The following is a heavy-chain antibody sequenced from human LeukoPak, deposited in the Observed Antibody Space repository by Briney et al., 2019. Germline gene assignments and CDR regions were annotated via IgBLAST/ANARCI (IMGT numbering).Heavy chain of an antibody. Sequence: PSETLSLTCTVSGGSISTYYWNWIRQSPGKGLEWIGYMYYSGSTNYNPSLKSRVTISVDTTKNESSLKLSSVTAADTAVYYCARTPATTWTNHFDYWGQGTLVTVSS. CDR2: MYYSGST. V-gene: IGHV4-59*01. CDR3: ARTPATTWTNHFDY. J-gene: IGHJ4*02. CDR1: GGSISTYY. D-gene: IGHD4-17*01.